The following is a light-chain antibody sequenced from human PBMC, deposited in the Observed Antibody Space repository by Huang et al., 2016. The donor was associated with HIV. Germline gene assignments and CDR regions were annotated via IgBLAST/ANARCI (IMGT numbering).Light chain of an antibody. CDR2: AAS. CDR3: QQSYLTPIT. Sequence: DIQMTQSPSSLSASVGDTSTITCRASQSISHYLNWYQQKPGKAPKFLIFAASSLQTGVPFRFSGSGSETDFTLTISSLQPEDSATYYCQQSYLTPITFGQGTRLEIK. V-gene: IGKV1-39*01. J-gene: IGKJ5*01. CDR1: QSISHY.